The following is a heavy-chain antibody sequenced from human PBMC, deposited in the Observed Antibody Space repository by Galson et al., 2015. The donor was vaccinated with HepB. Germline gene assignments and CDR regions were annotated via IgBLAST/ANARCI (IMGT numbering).Heavy chain of an antibody. CDR1: GGSISSSSYY. CDR2: IYYSGST. J-gene: IGHJ4*02. D-gene: IGHD2/OR15-2a*01. CDR3: AREHTFRPGGGDFDY. V-gene: IGHV4-39*07. Sequence: SETLSLTCTVSGGSISSSSYYWGWIRQPPGKGLEWIGSIYYSGSTYYNPSLKSRVTISVDTSKNQFSLKLSSVTAADTAVYYCAREHTFRPGGGDFDYWGQGTLVTVSS.